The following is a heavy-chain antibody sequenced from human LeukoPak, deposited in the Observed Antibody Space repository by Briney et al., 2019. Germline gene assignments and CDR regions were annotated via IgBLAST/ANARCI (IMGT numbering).Heavy chain of an antibody. CDR3: ATDFYDST. Sequence: WVRQAPGKGLEWVGRIRSNSDGGTIDYAAPVKGRFTLSGDDSKTTLYLQMNSLQTEDTAVYYCATDFYDSTWGQGTLVTVS. V-gene: IGHV3-15*07. CDR2: IRSNSDGGTI. D-gene: IGHD3-22*01. J-gene: IGHJ5*02.